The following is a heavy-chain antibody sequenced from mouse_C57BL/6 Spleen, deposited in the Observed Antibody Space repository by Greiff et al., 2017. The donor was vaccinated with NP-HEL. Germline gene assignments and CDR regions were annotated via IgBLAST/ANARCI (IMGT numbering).Heavy chain of an antibody. Sequence: EVKLMESGEGLVKPGGSLKLSCAASGFTFSSYAMSWVRQTPEKRLEWVAYISSGGDFIYYADPVKGRFTISRDNARNTLYLQMSSLKSEDTAMYYCTRDKGHTGAMDYWGQGTSVTVSS. V-gene: IGHV5-9-1*02. D-gene: IGHD3-3*01. CDR1: GFTFSSYA. CDR2: ISSGGDFI. CDR3: TRDKGHTGAMDY. J-gene: IGHJ4*01.